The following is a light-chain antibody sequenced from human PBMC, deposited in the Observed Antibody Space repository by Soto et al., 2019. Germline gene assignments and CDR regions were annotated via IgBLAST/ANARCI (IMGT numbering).Light chain of an antibody. CDR2: GAS. CDR1: QSVSISY. CDR3: QQDYNLPIT. Sequence: PGERVTLSCRASQSVSISYLTWYQQKPGQAPRLLIYGASTRATSIPARFSGSGSGTDFTLTISSLQPEDFAVYYCQQDYNLPITFGQGTRLEIK. V-gene: IGKV3D-7*01. J-gene: IGKJ5*01.